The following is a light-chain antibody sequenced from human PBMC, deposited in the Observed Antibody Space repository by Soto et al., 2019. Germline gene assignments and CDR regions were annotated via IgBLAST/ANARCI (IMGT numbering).Light chain of an antibody. V-gene: IGLV2-8*01. Sequence: QSVLTQPASASGSPGQSVTISCTGTSSDVGGYNYVSWYQQHPGKAPKLMIYEVKKRPSGVPHRFSGSKSGNMASLTISGLEDEDEADYYCCSFSSSNNYVFGTGTKLTVL. CDR1: SSDVGGYNY. CDR2: EVK. J-gene: IGLJ1*01. CDR3: CSFSSSNNYV.